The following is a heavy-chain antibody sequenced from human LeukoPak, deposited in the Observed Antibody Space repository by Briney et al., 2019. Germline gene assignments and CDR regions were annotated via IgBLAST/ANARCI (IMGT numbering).Heavy chain of an antibody. CDR1: GYTFGSFS. V-gene: IGHV3-21*01. CDR3: VRLRRNSDTSGYYYYYDF. D-gene: IGHD3-22*01. CDR2: ISVRSNYI. Sequence: GGSLRLSCAALGYTFGSFSINWVRQAPGKGLEWVSSISVRSNYIYYADSVRGRFSISRDDARDSLYLQMKSLRDTDMYVYYCVRLRRNSDTSGYYYYYDFWGQGTLVTVSS. J-gene: IGHJ4*02.